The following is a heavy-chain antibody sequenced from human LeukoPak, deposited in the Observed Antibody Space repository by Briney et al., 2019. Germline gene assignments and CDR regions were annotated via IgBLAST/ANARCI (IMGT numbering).Heavy chain of an antibody. J-gene: IGHJ4*02. V-gene: IGHV3-30*02. CDR2: IRFDGTNK. D-gene: IGHD3-22*01. CDR1: GFSFSNYG. Sequence: GGSLRLSCAASGFSFSNYGMHWVRQAPGKGLEWVAFIRFDGTNKFYADSMKGRFTISRDNAKDTLYLQMNSLRAEDTAVYYCARDGGGSSGYYWGLGYWGQGTLVTVSS. CDR3: ARDGGGSSGYYWGLGY.